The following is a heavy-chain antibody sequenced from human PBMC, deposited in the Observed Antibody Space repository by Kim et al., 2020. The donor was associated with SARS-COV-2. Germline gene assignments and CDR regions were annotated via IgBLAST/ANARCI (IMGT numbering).Heavy chain of an antibody. CDR1: GGSIISDPHW. CDR2: VHHSGST. D-gene: IGHD2-15*01. J-gene: IGHJ3*02. V-gene: IGHV4-4*02. CDR3: ARVDRGGHVDAFDI. Sequence: SETLSLTCAVSGGSIISDPHWWSRVRHSPGKGLEWIGEVHHSGSTDYNASVKSRVTISLDRTKNQVSLNVVSVTAADTAIYYCARVDRGGHVDAFDIWGQEMLVTVSS.